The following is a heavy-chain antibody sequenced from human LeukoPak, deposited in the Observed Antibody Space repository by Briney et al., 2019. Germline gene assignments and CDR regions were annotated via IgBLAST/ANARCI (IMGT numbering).Heavy chain of an antibody. D-gene: IGHD3-10*01. J-gene: IGHJ3*02. V-gene: IGHV3-15*01. Sequence: GGSLRLSCAASGFTFSNAWMSWVRQAPGKGLEWVGRIKSKTDGGTTDYAAPVKGRFTISRDDSKNTLYLQMNSLKTEDTAVYYCTTDVDGGGAFDIWGQGTMVTVSS. CDR3: TTDVDGGGAFDI. CDR1: GFTFSNAW. CDR2: IKSKTDGGTT.